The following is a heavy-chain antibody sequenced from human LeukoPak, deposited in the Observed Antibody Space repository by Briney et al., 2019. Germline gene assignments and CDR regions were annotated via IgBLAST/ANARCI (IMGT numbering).Heavy chain of an antibody. J-gene: IGHJ3*02. CDR1: GYSFTSYW. CDR2: IYPGDSDT. D-gene: IGHD3-22*01. CDR3: ARHPPTMIVVVTPDAFDI. V-gene: IGHV5-51*01. Sequence: PGESLNISCKGSGYSFTSYWIGWVRHMPGKGLEWMGIIYPGDSDTRYSPSFQGQVTISADKSISTAYLQWSSLKASDTAMYYCARHPPTMIVVVTPDAFDIWGQGTMVTVSS.